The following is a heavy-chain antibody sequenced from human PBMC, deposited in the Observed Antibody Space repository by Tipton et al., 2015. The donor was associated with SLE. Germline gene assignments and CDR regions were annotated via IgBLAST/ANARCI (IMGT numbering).Heavy chain of an antibody. CDR2: IYHSGST. J-gene: IGHJ6*03. Sequence: TLSLTCAVSGGSISSSNYYWGWIRQPPGKGLEWIGNIYHSGSTYYNPSLKSRVTISVDTSRNQFSLKLSSVTAADTAVYYCARCGSSLTWDYYYMDVWGKGTTVTISS. D-gene: IGHD6-6*01. CDR1: GGSISSSNYY. V-gene: IGHV4-39*01. CDR3: ARCGSSLTWDYYYMDV.